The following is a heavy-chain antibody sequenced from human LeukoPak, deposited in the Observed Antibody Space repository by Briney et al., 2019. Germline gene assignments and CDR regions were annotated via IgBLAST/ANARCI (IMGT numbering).Heavy chain of an antibody. CDR2: IYYSGST. J-gene: IGHJ6*02. CDR1: GGSISSYY. D-gene: IGHD6-13*01. CDR3: ASGRQQLAHYGMDV. V-gene: IGHV4-59*01. Sequence: SETLSLTCTVSGGSISSYYWSWIRQPPGKGLEWIGYIYYSGSTSYNPSLESRVTISVDTSKNQFSLKLSSVTAADTAVYYCASGRQQLAHYGMDVWGQGTTVTVSS.